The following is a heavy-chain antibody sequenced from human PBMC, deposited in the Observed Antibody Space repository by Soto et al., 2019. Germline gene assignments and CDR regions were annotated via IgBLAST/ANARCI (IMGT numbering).Heavy chain of an antibody. CDR2: ISGSGGSSYSQ. J-gene: IGHJ5*02. CDR3: AKTTGYHPLHWFYP. CDR1: GFSLSSYA. V-gene: IGHV3-23*01. Sequence: HLLESGGGLVQPGGSLRLSCVGSGFSLSSYAMSWVRQAPGKGLQWVSTISGSGGSSYSQYYADSVKGRFTVSRDKSKNTLYLQITSLRVEDTAVYYCAKTTGYHPLHWFYPWGQGTLVTVSS. D-gene: IGHD3-9*01.